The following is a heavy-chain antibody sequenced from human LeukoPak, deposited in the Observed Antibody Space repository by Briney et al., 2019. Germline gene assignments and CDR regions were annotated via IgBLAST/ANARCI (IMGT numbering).Heavy chain of an antibody. V-gene: IGHV4-39*07. CDR2: IYYSGST. CDR3: ARGGGLTWDY. D-gene: IGHD3-16*01. Sequence: PSETLSLTCTVSGGSISSSSYYWGWIRQPPGKGPEWIGSIYYSGSTYYSPSLKSRVTISVDTSKNQFSLKLSSVTAADTAVYYCARGGGLTWDYWGQGTLVTVSS. CDR1: GGSISSSSYY. J-gene: IGHJ4*02.